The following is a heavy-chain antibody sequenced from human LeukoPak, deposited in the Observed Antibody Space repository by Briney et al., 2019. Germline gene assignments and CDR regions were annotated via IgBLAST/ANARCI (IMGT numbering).Heavy chain of an antibody. CDR1: GGSISSSSYY. Sequence: SETLSLTCTVSGGSISSSSYYWGWIRQPPGKGLEWIGSIYYSGSTYYNPSLKSRVTISVDTSKNQFSLKLSSVTAADTAVYYCARQSRMIRSYSSLDYWGQGTLVTVSS. D-gene: IGHD1-26*01. V-gene: IGHV4-39*01. CDR2: IYYSGST. J-gene: IGHJ4*02. CDR3: ARQSRMIRSYSSLDY.